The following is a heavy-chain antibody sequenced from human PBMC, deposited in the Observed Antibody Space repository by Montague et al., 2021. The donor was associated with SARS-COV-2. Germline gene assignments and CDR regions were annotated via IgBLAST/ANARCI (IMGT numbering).Heavy chain of an antibody. CDR1: GGSFGDDH. V-gene: IGHV4-34*01. J-gene: IGHJ4*02. CDR3: ARGHLSVSMIVVVFTSASYYFDY. Sequence: SETLSLTCAVYGGSFGDDHWSWIRQPPGEGLEWIGNIRQSGRTNYNPSLKSRVTISVDTSKNQFSLKLTSVTAADTGLYFCARGHLSVSMIVVVFTSASYYFDYWGQGAQVTVSS. CDR2: IRQSGRT. D-gene: IGHD3-22*01.